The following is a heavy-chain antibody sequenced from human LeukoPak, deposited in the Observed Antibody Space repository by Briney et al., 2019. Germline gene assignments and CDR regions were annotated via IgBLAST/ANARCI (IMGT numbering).Heavy chain of an antibody. CDR1: GFTFSSYA. D-gene: IGHD3-10*01. J-gene: IGHJ4*02. CDR3: ASRMTMVRGADY. V-gene: IGHV3-23*01. Sequence: PGGSLRLSCAASGFTFSSYAMSWVRQAPGKGLEWVSAISGSGGSTYYADSVKGRFTISRDNSKNTLYLQMNSLRAEDTAVYYCASRMTMVRGADYWGQGTLVTVSS. CDR2: ISGSGGST.